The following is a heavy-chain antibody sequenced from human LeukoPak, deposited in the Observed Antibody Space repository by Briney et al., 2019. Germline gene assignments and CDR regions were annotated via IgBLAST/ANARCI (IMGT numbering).Heavy chain of an antibody. Sequence: GGSLRLSCAASGFTFHNFAMHWVRQAPGKGLEWVAVISNDERNKYYAESVKGRFTISRDNSKNTVYLQMNSLRTEDTAVYYCARPSPPGDGYNPCDYWGPGALVTVSS. CDR1: GFTFHNFA. D-gene: IGHD5-24*01. CDR3: ARPSPPGDGYNPCDY. J-gene: IGHJ4*02. V-gene: IGHV3-30*04. CDR2: ISNDERNK.